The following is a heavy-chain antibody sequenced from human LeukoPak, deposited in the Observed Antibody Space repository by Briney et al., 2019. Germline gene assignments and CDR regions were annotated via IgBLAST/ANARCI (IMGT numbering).Heavy chain of an antibody. CDR2: INPGSGST. Sequence: ASVTVSCKASGYTFTSYFIHWVRQAPGQGLEWMGIINPGSGSTSYKQKVRDRVTMTRDKSTSTVNMELSSLRSEDTAVYYCVRDLGYYDSSGYPTHFDYWGQGTLVTVSS. J-gene: IGHJ4*02. CDR3: VRDLGYYDSSGYPTHFDY. V-gene: IGHV1-46*01. CDR1: GYTFTSYF. D-gene: IGHD3-22*01.